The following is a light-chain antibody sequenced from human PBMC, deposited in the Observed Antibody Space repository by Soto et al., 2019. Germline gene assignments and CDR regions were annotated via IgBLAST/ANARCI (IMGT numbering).Light chain of an antibody. Sequence: EMVMTQSPATLSVSPGERATLSCRASQSVSSNLAWYQQKPGQAPRLLIYGASSRATGIPDRFSGSGSGTDFTLTISRLEPEDFAVYYCQQYGSSPSITFGQGTRLEIK. CDR1: QSVSSN. J-gene: IGKJ5*01. CDR2: GAS. CDR3: QQYGSSPSIT. V-gene: IGKV3-20*01.